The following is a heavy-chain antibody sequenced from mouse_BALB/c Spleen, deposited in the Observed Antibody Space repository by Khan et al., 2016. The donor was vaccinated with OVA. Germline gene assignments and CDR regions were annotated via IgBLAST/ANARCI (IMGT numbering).Heavy chain of an antibody. J-gene: IGHJ4*01. CDR1: GFSLTSYG. Sequence: QVQLKQSGPGLVAPSQSLSITCTVSGFSLTSYGVRWVRQPPGKGLEWLGVIWGDGNTNFHSALRSRLSISKDNSKSQVFLKLNSLQTDDTATYYCAKDRGYYAVDYWGQGTSVTVSS. V-gene: IGHV2-3*01. CDR3: AKDRGYYAVDY. CDR2: IWGDGNT.